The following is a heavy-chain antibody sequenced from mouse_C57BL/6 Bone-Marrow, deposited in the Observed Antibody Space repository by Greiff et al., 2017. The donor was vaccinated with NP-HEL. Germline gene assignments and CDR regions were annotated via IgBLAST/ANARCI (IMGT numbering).Heavy chain of an antibody. CDR1: GYTFTNYW. D-gene: IGHD2-3*01. CDR2: IYPGGGYT. CDR3: ARYYDGYYCAMDY. Sequence: QVQLKQSGAELVRPGTSVKMSCKASGYTFTNYWIGWAKQRPGHGLEWIGDIYPGGGYTNYNEKFKGKATLTADKSSSTAYMQFSSLTSEDSAIYYCARYYDGYYCAMDYWGQGTSVTVSS. J-gene: IGHJ4*01. V-gene: IGHV1-63*01.